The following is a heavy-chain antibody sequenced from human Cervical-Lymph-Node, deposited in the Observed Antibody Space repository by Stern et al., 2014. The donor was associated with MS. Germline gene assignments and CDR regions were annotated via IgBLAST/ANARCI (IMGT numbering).Heavy chain of an antibody. CDR3: AIDQGGLAAC. CDR2: IVPMFGTS. D-gene: IGHD6-13*01. J-gene: IGHJ4*02. V-gene: IGHV1-69*01. CDR1: GGPFSINS. Sequence: VQLVQSGAEVKKPGSSVKVSCTASGGPFSINSISWVRQAPGQGLEWMGGIVPMFGTSNHVQKFQGRVTTTADESTSTAYMELSSLTSEDTAVYFCAIDQGGLAACWGQGTLVTVSS.